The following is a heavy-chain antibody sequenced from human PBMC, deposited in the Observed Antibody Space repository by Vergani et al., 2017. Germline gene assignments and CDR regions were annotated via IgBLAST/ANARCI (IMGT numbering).Heavy chain of an antibody. Sequence: QVQLQESGPGLVKPSQTLSLTCTVSGASMSSVGYYWTWIRQSAGKRLEWIGDILGSGTANYNPSFQGRVSMSVATSKNQFSLTLSSVNATDTAVYYCARLRDFWSGYYTGSDAFDIWGQGTMVTVSS. CDR3: ARLRDFWSGYYTGSDAFDI. CDR1: GASMSSVGYY. D-gene: IGHD3-3*01. CDR2: ILGSGTA. V-gene: IGHV4-61*02. J-gene: IGHJ3*02.